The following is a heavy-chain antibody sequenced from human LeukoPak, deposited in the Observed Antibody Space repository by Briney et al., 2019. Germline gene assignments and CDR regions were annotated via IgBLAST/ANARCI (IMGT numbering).Heavy chain of an antibody. D-gene: IGHD1-1*01. Sequence: SETLSLTCSVSGISISSDYWSWIRLPPGKGLEWIGYIYYSGSTNYNPSLKSRVTISVDTSKNQFSLRLSSVTAADTAVYYCARDRTGNNWFDPWGQGTLVTVSS. CDR3: ARDRTGNNWFDP. CDR2: IYYSGST. J-gene: IGHJ5*01. V-gene: IGHV4-59*01. CDR1: GISISSDY.